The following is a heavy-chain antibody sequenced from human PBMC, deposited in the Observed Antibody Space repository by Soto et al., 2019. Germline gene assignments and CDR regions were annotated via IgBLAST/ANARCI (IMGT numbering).Heavy chain of an antibody. CDR2: IYSGGST. Sequence: GGSLRLSCAASGFTVISNYMSWVRQAPGKGLEWVSVIYSGGSTYYADSVKGRFTISRDNSKNTLYLQMNSLRAEDTAVYYCARDRFYYYYMDVWGKGTTVTVSS. CDR1: GFTVISNY. CDR3: ARDRFYYYYMDV. J-gene: IGHJ6*03. V-gene: IGHV3-53*01.